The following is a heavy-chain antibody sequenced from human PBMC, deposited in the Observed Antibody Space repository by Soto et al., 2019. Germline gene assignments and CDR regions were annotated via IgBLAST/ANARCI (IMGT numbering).Heavy chain of an antibody. CDR3: ARERGSFFGRYCDY. J-gene: IGHJ4*02. D-gene: IGHD1-26*01. CDR2: ISYDGSNK. Sequence: GGSLRLSCAASGFTFSSYAMHWVRQAPGKGLEWVAGISYDGSNKYYADSVKGRFTISRDNSKNTLYLQMNSLRAEDTAVYYCARERGSFFGRYCDYWGQGTLVTVSS. CDR1: GFTFSSYA. V-gene: IGHV3-30-3*01.